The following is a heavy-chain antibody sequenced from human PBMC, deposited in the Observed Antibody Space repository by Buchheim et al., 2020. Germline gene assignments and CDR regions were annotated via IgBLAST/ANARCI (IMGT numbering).Heavy chain of an antibody. V-gene: IGHV3-7*01. Sequence: EVQLVESGGGLVQPGGSLTLSCAASGFTFSNYWMNWVRQAPGKGLEWVASIKPDGSDRYYVDSVKGRFTISRDTAKNSLYLQMNSLRAEDTAVYYCARRGSGSYWSSWGQGT. CDR1: GFTFSNYW. CDR2: IKPDGSDR. D-gene: IGHD3-10*01. CDR3: ARRGSGSYWSS. J-gene: IGHJ4*02.